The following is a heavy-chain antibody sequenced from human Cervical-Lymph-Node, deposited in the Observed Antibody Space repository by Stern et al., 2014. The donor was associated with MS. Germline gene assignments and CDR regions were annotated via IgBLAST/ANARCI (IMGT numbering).Heavy chain of an antibody. J-gene: IGHJ4*02. CDR3: ARHHGHSPTPFDS. CDR2: IFPGTSDT. Sequence: VQLVESGAEVKKPGESLKISCKASRDSFTHYWIGWVRQMPGQGLEWMGFIFPGTSDTKYSPSFEGQVTFSVDRSPPTAYLQWSSRKPSDTAIYYCARHHGHSPTPFDSWGQGTRVTVSS. D-gene: IGHD5-24*01. V-gene: IGHV5-51*01. CDR1: RDSFTHYW.